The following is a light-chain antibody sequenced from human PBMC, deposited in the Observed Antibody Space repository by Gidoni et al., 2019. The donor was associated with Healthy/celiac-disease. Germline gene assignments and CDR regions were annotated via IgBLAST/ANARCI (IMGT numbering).Light chain of an antibody. V-gene: IGKV1-5*03. CDR3: QQYNSYPYS. CDR2: KAS. J-gene: IGKJ2*03. CDR1: QRISSW. Sequence: DIQMTQSPPTRSASVGDRVTITCRASQRISSWLAWYQQKPGKAPKLLIYKASSLESGVPSRFSGSGSGTEFTLTISSLQPDDFATYYCQQYNSYPYSFGQGTKLEIK.